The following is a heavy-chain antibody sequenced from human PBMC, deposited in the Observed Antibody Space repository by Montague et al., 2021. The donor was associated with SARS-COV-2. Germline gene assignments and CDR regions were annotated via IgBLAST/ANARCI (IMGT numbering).Heavy chain of an antibody. D-gene: IGHD1-26*01. Sequence: SLRLSCAASGFPLNTRAMHWVRQAPGKGLEWVAVTSFDEKKKYYAASVKGRFTISRDNSKNTLYLQMNTLTVDDTAMYPCARVSRVGATSFDYGMDVWGRGTTVTVSS. CDR2: TSFDEKKK. V-gene: IGHV3-30*03. J-gene: IGHJ6*02. CDR3: ARVSRVGATSFDYGMDV. CDR1: GFPLNTRA.